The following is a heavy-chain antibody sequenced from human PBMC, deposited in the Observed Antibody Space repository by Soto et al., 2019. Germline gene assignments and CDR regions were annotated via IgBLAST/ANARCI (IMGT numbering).Heavy chain of an antibody. V-gene: IGHV3-13*01. CDR1: GFTFSSYD. Sequence: GGSLRLSCAASGFTFSSYDMHWVRQATGKGLEWVSAIGTAGDTYYPGSVKGRFTISRENAKNSLYLQMNSLRAEDTAVYYCARDRLGLTTVTEVPPYWYFDLWGRGTLVTVSS. CDR3: ARDRLGLTTVTEVPPYWYFDL. J-gene: IGHJ2*01. CDR2: IGTAGDT. D-gene: IGHD4-17*01.